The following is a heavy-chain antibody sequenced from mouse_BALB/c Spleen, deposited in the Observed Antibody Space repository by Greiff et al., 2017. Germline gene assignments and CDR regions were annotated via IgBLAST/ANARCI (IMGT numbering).Heavy chain of an antibody. CDR2: LSYSGST. CDR3: ARYDYDRFAY. D-gene: IGHD2-4*01. V-gene: IGHV3-2*02. CDR1: GSSITSDYA. Sequence: VQLQQSGPGPVKPSQSLSLTCTVTGSSITSDYAWNWIRQFPGNKLEWMGYLSYSGSTSYNPSLKSRISITRDTSKNQFFLQLNSVTTEDTATYYCARYDYDRFAYWGQGTLVTVSA. J-gene: IGHJ3*01.